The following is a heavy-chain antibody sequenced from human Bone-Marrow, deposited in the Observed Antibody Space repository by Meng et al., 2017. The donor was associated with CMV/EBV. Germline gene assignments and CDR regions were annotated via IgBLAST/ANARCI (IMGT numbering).Heavy chain of an antibody. CDR2: IYTSGST. J-gene: IGHJ4*02. V-gene: IGHV4-4*07. Sequence: SAAGLGKPRRPLSLSCTVSGGSISSYYWSWIRQPAGKGLEWIGRIYTSGSTNYNPSLKSRVTMSVDTSKNQFSLKLSSVTAADTAVYYCASELGGGDYAYWGQGTLVTVSS. CDR1: GGSISSYY. D-gene: IGHD4-17*01. CDR3: ASELGGGDYAY.